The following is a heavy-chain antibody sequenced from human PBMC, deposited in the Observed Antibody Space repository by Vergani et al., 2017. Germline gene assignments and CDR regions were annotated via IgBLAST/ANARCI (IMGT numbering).Heavy chain of an antibody. CDR2: ISSSSSYI. V-gene: IGHV3-21*01. D-gene: IGHD6-25*01. CDR3: ARAARGYFDY. CDR1: GFPFSSYS. J-gene: IGHJ4*02. Sequence: EVQLVESGGGLVKPGGSLRLSCAASGFPFSSYSMNWVRQAPGKGLDWVSSISSSSSYIYYADSVKGRFTISRDNAKNSLYLQMNSLRAEDTAVYYCARAARGYFDYWGQGTLVTVSS.